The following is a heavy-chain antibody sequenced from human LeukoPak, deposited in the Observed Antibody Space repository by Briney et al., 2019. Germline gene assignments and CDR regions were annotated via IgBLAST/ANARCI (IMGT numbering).Heavy chain of an antibody. V-gene: IGHV3-30*18. D-gene: IGHD3-10*01. CDR2: ISYDGSNK. Sequence: GGSLSLSCAASGFTFSSYGMHGVREAPGRGQEWGAVISYDGSNKYYADSVKGRFTISRDNSKNTLYLQMNSLRAEDTAVYYCAKDFLRGVGPTTDYWGQGTLVTVSS. CDR1: GFTFSSYG. J-gene: IGHJ4*02. CDR3: AKDFLRGVGPTTDY.